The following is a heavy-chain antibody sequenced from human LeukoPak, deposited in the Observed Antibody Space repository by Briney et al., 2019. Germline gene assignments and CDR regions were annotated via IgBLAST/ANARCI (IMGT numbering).Heavy chain of an antibody. CDR3: AKESQYYYGSGPYYYYYGMDV. V-gene: IGHV3-30*02. J-gene: IGHJ6*02. CDR1: GFTFSSYG. Sequence: GGSLRLSCAASGFTFSSYGMHWVRQAPGKGLEWVAVIRYDGSNKYYADSVKGRFTISRDNSKNTLYLQMNSLRAEDTAVYYCAKESQYYYGSGPYYYYYGMDVWGQGTTVTVSS. CDR2: IRYDGSNK. D-gene: IGHD3-10*01.